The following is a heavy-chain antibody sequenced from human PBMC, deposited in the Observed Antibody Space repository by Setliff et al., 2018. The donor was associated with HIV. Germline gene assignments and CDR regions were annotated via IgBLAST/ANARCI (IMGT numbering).Heavy chain of an antibody. CDR2: IWYDGSNK. D-gene: IGHD5-12*01. CDR3: HSGYDTEEQSYFDY. J-gene: IGHJ4*02. V-gene: IGHV3-33*03. CDR1: GFTFSSYG. Sequence: GGSLRLSCAASGFTFSSYGMHWVRQAPGKGLEWVAVIWYDGSNKYYADSVKGRFTISRYNAKNTLYLQMNSLRVEDTGVYYCHSGYDTEEQSYFDYWGQGTLVTVSS.